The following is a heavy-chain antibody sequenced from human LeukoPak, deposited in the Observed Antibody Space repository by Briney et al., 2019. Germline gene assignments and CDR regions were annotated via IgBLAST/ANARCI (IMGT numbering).Heavy chain of an antibody. V-gene: IGHV3-23*01. CDR2: ISGSAGTT. J-gene: IGHJ4*02. CDR1: GFTFSNYA. Sequence: GGSLRLSCAASGFTFSNYALNWVRQAPGKGLEWVSVISGSAGTTYYADSVKGRFTISRDNSKNTLYLQMNSLRAEDTAVYYCAKSSGFGAARYYFDYWGQGTLVTVSP. D-gene: IGHD3-16*01. CDR3: AKSSGFGAARYYFDY.